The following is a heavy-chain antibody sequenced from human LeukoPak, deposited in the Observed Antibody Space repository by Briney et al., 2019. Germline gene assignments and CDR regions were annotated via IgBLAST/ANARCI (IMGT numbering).Heavy chain of an antibody. CDR3: ARHATVRGVIGY. CDR2: IYYSGST. CDR1: GGSISSYY. D-gene: IGHD3-10*01. V-gene: IGHV4-59*08. J-gene: IGHJ4*02. Sequence: PSETLSLTCTVSGGSISSYYWSWIRQPPGKGLEWIGYIYYSGSTNYNPSLESRVTISVDTSKNQFSLKLSSMTAADTAVYYCARHATVRGVIGYWGQGTLVTVSS.